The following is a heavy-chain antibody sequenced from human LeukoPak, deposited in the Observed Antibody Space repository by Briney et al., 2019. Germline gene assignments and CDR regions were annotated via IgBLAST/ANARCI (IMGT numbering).Heavy chain of an antibody. CDR2: IYHSGST. Sequence: SETLFLTCAVSGGSISTNNWWSWVRQPPGKGLEWIGEIYHSGSTNYNPSLKSPVTISVDTSKNQFSLKLSSVTAADTAVYYCARGTGDAFDIWGQGTMVTVSS. CDR1: GGSISTNNW. J-gene: IGHJ3*02. V-gene: IGHV4-4*02. CDR3: ARGTGDAFDI. D-gene: IGHD7-27*01.